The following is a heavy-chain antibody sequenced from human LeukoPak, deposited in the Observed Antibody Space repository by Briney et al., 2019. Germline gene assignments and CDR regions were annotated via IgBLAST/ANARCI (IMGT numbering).Heavy chain of an antibody. CDR3: ARRWVDGSGSRYPFDY. J-gene: IGHJ4*02. CDR1: GYSISSGYY. V-gene: IGHV4-38-2*02. D-gene: IGHD3-10*01. CDR2: IYHSGNT. Sequence: SETLSLTCTVSGYSISSGYYWGWIRQPPGKGLEWIGSIYHSGNTYYNPSLKSRVTMLVDTSKNQFSLKLSSVSAADTAVYYCARRWVDGSGSRYPFDYWGEGTLVTVSS.